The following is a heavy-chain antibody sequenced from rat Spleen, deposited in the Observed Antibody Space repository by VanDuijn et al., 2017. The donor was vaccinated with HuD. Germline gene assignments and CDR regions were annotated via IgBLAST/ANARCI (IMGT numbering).Heavy chain of an antibody. Sequence: EVQLVESGGGLVQPGRSLKLSCAASGFTFSNYDMAWVRQAPTKGLEWVASISTSGGSTYYRDSVKGRFTVSRDNAKSTLYLQMDSLRSEDTATYYCARTHTYYGPEPHYWGQGVMVTVSS. CDR2: ISTSGGST. V-gene: IGHV5-25*01. J-gene: IGHJ2*01. CDR1: GFTFSNYD. D-gene: IGHD1-9*01. CDR3: ARTHTYYGPEPHY.